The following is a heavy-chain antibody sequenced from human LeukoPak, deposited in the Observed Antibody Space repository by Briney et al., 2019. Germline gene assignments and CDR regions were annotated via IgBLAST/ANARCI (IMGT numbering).Heavy chain of an antibody. CDR1: GYTLTELS. CDR3: VNTFFRGAF. J-gene: IGHJ4*02. V-gene: IGHV1-24*01. CDR2: FDPEDGET. Sequence: ASVKVSCKVSGYTLTELSMHWVRQAPGKGLEWMGGFDPEDGETIYAQKFQGRVTMTGDTSTDTAYMELRSLRSEDTAVYYCVNTFFRGAFWGQGTLVTVSS. D-gene: IGHD3-3*01.